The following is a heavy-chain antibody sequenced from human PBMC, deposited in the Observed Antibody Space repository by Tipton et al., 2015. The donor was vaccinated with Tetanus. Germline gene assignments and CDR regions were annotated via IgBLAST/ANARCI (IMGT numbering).Heavy chain of an antibody. D-gene: IGHD3-10*01. CDR1: GGTFSSYA. CDR3: ARDRRDYYGSGSYYGEFDY. J-gene: IGHJ4*02. Sequence: QVQLVQSGAEVKKPGSSVKVSCKASGGTFSSYAISWVRQAPGQGLEWMGGIIPIFGTADYAQKFQGRVTITADESTSTAYMELSSLRSEGTAVYYCARDRRDYYGSGSYYGEFDYWGQGTLVTVSS. V-gene: IGHV1-69*01. CDR2: IIPIFGTA.